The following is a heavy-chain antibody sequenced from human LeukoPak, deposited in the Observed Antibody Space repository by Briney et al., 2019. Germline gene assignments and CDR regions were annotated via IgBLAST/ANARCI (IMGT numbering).Heavy chain of an antibody. V-gene: IGHV1-69*05. CDR2: IIPIFGTA. D-gene: IGHD2-2*01. J-gene: IGHJ6*03. CDR1: GGTFSSYA. Sequence: SVKVSCKASGGTFSSYAISWVRQAPGQGLEWMGGIIPIFGTANYAQKFQGRVTITTDKSTSTAYMELSSLRSEDTAVYYCARCYCSSTSCYSPMDVWGKGTTVTVSS. CDR3: ARCYCSSTSCYSPMDV.